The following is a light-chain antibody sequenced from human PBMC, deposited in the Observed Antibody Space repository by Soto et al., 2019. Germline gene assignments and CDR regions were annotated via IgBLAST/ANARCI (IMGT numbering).Light chain of an antibody. CDR3: QHYKMYSPCT. CDR2: RAS. V-gene: IGKV1-5*03. J-gene: IGKJ1*01. Sequence: IQMNQAPSAQSGDLGDSLTINNKASQTISSWLAWYQQKPGKAPKLLIYRASTLKSGIPARFSGSGSGTEFTLTISSLQPDDFATYYCQHYKMYSPCTFGQGTKVDI. CDR1: QTISSW.